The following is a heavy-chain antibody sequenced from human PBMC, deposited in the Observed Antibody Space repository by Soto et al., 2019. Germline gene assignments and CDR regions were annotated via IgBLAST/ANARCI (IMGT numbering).Heavy chain of an antibody. V-gene: IGHV1-3*01. CDR2: INAGNGKT. Sequence: QVQLVQSGAEVKKPGASVKVSCKASGYTLTSYAMHWVRQAPGQRLEWMGWINAGNGKTKYSQKFQGRVTITRDTSASTAYMELSSLRSEDTAVYYCAKSATVPAAIAYWGQGTLVTFSS. J-gene: IGHJ4*02. CDR3: AKSATVPAAIAY. D-gene: IGHD2-2*02. CDR1: GYTLTSYA.